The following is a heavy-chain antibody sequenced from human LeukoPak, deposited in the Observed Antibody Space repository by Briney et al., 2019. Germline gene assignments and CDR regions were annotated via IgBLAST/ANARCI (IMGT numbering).Heavy chain of an antibody. CDR2: ISYIGST. CDR3: ARDPTTVTKGLDL. Sequence: SETLSLTCTVSGGSFSSHYWSWIRQPPGKGLEWIGYISYIGSTNYDPSLKSRVTISVDTSKNQFSLKLSSVTAADAAVYFCARDPTTVTKGLDLWGQGTMVTVSS. J-gene: IGHJ3*01. CDR1: GGSFSSHY. D-gene: IGHD4-17*01. V-gene: IGHV4-59*11.